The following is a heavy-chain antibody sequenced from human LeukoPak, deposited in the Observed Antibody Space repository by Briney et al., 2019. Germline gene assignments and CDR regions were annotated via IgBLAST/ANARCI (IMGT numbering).Heavy chain of an antibody. CDR3: ARIRYCGGISCYYIDY. CDR2: IHSSGST. Sequence: SETLSLTCTVSGGSISSSAYHWGWIRQPPGKGLEWIGSIHSSGSTYYNPSLKSRVTISVRTSKNQFSLKLSSVTAADTAVYYCARIRYCGGISCYYIDYWGQGTLVTVSA. CDR1: GGSISSSAYH. J-gene: IGHJ4*02. V-gene: IGHV4-39*07. D-gene: IGHD2-2*01.